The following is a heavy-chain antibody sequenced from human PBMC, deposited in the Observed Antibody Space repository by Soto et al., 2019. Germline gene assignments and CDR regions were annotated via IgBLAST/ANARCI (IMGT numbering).Heavy chain of an antibody. CDR2: LSYDGSTK. J-gene: IGHJ4*02. Sequence: QEHLVESGGGVVQPGRSLRLSCAASGFTFSHYAMHWVRQAPGKGLEWVAVLSYDGSTKYYADSVKGRFTISRDNSKNTLYLQMNSLRAEDRAVYYCAKADGRIVARHFDFWGQGSLVTVSS. V-gene: IGHV3-30-3*01. D-gene: IGHD6-6*01. CDR3: AKADGRIVARHFDF. CDR1: GFTFSHYA.